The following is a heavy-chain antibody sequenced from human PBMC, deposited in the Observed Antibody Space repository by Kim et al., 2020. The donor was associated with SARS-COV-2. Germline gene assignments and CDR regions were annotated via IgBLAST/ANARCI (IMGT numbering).Heavy chain of an antibody. D-gene: IGHD3-10*01. CDR3: ARDLGASGSLDF. V-gene: IGHV3-7*01. J-gene: IGHJ4*02. CDR1: EFTFNSYW. Sequence: WGSLRISCEAFEFTFNSYWMNWVRQAPGKGPEWLANVNQDGREKHYVDSVKGRFTISRDNARNSLYLQMSSLRADDTAIYYCARDLGASGSLDFWGPGT. CDR2: VNQDGREK.